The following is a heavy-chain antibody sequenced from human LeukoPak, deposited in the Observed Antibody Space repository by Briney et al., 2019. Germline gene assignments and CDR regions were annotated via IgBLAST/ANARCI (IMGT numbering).Heavy chain of an antibody. J-gene: IGHJ1*01. D-gene: IGHD2-21*01. CDR2: LEYDGTS. Sequence: PGESLRLSCAASGFTFSSYAMHWVRQAPGKGLEWVAFLEYDGTSNYLDSVKGRFTISRDNSESTLYLQMNSLQVEDTAIYYCAKRGFRAPSGDDVLESLHLWGQGTLVTVSS. CDR1: GFTFSSYA. CDR3: AKRGFRAPSGDDVLESLHL. V-gene: IGHV3-30*02.